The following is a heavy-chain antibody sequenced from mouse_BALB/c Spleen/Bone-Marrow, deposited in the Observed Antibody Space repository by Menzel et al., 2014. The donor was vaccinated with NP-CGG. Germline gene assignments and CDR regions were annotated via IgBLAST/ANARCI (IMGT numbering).Heavy chain of an antibody. Sequence: EVKLMESGGGLVQPGGSMKLSCVASGFTFSSYWMNWVRQSPEKGLEWVAEIRLRSNNYETHYAESVKGRFTISRDDSKSSVHLQMNNLRGEDTGIYFCTVPFGPGFDYWGQGTTLTVSS. V-gene: IGHV6-6*02. J-gene: IGHJ2*01. CDR2: IRLRSNNYET. CDR1: GFTFSSYW. CDR3: TVPFGPGFDY.